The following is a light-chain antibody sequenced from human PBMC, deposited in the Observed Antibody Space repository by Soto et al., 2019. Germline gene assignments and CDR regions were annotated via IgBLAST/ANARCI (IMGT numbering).Light chain of an antibody. CDR2: DAS. V-gene: IGKV1-33*01. Sequence: DIQMTQSPSSLSASVGDRVTITCQASQDISNYLNWYQHKPGKAPKPLIYDASNLETGVPSRFSGSGSGTDFTFTISSLQPEDIATYYCQQYDNLPLTFGGGTKVDIK. J-gene: IGKJ4*01. CDR3: QQYDNLPLT. CDR1: QDISNY.